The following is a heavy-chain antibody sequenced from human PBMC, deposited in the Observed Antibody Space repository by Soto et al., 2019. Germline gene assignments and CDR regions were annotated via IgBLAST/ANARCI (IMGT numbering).Heavy chain of an antibody. CDR1: GGTFSSYT. V-gene: IGHV1-69*02. D-gene: IGHD6-13*01. Sequence: QVQLVQSGAEVKKPGSSVKVSCKASGGTFSSYTISWVRQAPGQGLEWMGRISPILGIANYAQKFQGRVTITADKSTSTAYMELSSLRSEDTAVYYCARVRQQLVEDDAFDIWGQGTMVTVSS. J-gene: IGHJ3*02. CDR3: ARVRQQLVEDDAFDI. CDR2: ISPILGIA.